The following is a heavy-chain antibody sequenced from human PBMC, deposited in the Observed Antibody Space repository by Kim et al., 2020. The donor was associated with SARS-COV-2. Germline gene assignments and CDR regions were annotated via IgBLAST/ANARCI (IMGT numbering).Heavy chain of an antibody. Sequence: ASVKVSCKASGYTFTGYYMHWVRQAPGQGLEWMGRINPNSGGTNYAQKFQGRVTMTRDTSISTAYMELSRLRSDDTAVYYCARGPYGDYFIDYWGQGTLVTVSS. D-gene: IGHD4-17*01. CDR3: ARGPYGDYFIDY. J-gene: IGHJ4*02. V-gene: IGHV1-2*06. CDR1: GYTFTGYY. CDR2: INPNSGGT.